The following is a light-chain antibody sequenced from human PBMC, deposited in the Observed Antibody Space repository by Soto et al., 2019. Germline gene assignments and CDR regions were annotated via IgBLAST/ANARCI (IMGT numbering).Light chain of an antibody. CDR1: QSISSW. V-gene: IGKV1-5*03. Sequence: DIRMTQSPSTLSASLGDRVTITCLASQSISSWVAWYQQKPGKGPKLLIYKASHLESGVPSRFSGSGSGTEFTLTISSLQPGDFATYYCQHYNTYPWTFGHGTKVDIK. J-gene: IGKJ1*01. CDR3: QHYNTYPWT. CDR2: KAS.